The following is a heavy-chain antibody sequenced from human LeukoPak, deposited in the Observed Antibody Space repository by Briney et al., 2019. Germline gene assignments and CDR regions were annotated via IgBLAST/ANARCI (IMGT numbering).Heavy chain of an antibody. Sequence: SQTLSLTCAISGDSVSSNSAAWHWIRQSPSRGLEWLGRTYYRSKWYNDYAVSVKSRITINPDTSKNQFSLQLNSVTPGDTAVYYCARDTIVATSEKGYYYYGMDVWGQGTTVTVSS. D-gene: IGHD5-12*01. CDR1: GDSVSSNSAA. CDR3: ARDTIVATSEKGYYYYGMDV. V-gene: IGHV6-1*01. J-gene: IGHJ6*02. CDR2: TYYRSKWYN.